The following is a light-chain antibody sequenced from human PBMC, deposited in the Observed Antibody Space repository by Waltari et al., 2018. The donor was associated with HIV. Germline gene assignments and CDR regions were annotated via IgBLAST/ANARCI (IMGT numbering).Light chain of an antibody. Sequence: SYELTQPPSVSVSPGPTARITCPGDALPTQFASSCRRRPGLAPLLVIYKDGETPSGIPERFSGASSGTIVTLTISGVQAEDEADYYCQSADTGGTHVIFGGGTKLTVL. CDR3: QSADTGGTHVI. J-gene: IGLJ2*01. CDR1: ALPTQF. V-gene: IGLV3-25*03. CDR2: KDG.